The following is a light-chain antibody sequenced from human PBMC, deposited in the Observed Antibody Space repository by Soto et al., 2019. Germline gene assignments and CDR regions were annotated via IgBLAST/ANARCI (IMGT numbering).Light chain of an antibody. CDR3: MQALQTPWA. CDR2: LGS. Sequence: DMVMTQSPLSRPVTPGEPSSISCTSSQSLLHSNGYNYLDWYLQKPGQSPQLLIYLGSNRASGVPDRFSGSGSGTDFTLKISRVEAEDVGVYYCMQALQTPWAFGQGTKWIS. CDR1: QSLLHSNGYNY. J-gene: IGKJ1*01. V-gene: IGKV2-28*01.